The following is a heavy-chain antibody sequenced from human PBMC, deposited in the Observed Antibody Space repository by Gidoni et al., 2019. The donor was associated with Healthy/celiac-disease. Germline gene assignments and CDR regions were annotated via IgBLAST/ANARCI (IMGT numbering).Heavy chain of an antibody. Sequence: EVQLVQSGAEVKKPGATGKISCKVSGYTFTDYYLHWVQQAPGKGLEWMGLVDPEDGETIYGEKFQGRVTITADTTTDTAYMELSSLGSEDTAVDYCATDGKQWLRGKDYYGMDVWGQGTTVTVSS. J-gene: IGHJ6*02. D-gene: IGHD6-19*01. CDR2: VDPEDGET. V-gene: IGHV1-69-2*01. CDR1: GYTFTDYY. CDR3: ATDGKQWLRGKDYYGMDV.